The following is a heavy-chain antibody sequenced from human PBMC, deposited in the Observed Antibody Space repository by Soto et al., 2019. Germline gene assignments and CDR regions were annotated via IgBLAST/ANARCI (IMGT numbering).Heavy chain of an antibody. CDR3: ARGFVNYWYFDL. J-gene: IGHJ2*01. CDR2: ITAYNGYT. V-gene: IGHV1-18*01. Sequence: ASVKVSCKASGYTFTSYAMHWVRQAPGQRLEWMGWITAYNGYTNYAQDLQGRVTMTADTSTSTVYMGLRSLRSDDTAVYYCARGFVNYWYFDLWGRGTLVTVSS. CDR1: GYTFTSYA. D-gene: IGHD3-3*01.